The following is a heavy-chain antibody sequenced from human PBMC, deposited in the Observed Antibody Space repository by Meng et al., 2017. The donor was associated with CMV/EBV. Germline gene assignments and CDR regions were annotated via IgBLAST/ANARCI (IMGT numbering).Heavy chain of an antibody. CDR3: ARDSGSYRLGWFDP. J-gene: IGHJ5*02. D-gene: IGHD1-26*01. CDR2: ISSSSSYI. CDR1: GVTFSSYS. Sequence: SGVTFSSYSMNWVRQAPGKGLEWASSISSSSSYIYYADSVKGRFTISRDNAKNSLYLQMNSLRAEDTAVYYCARDSGSYRLGWFDPWGQGTLVTVSS. V-gene: IGHV3-21*01.